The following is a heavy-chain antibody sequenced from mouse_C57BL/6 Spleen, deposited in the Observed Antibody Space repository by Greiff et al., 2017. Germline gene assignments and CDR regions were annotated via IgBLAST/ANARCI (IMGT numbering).Heavy chain of an antibody. CDR2: IDPSDSYT. V-gene: IGHV1-59*01. Sequence: QVHVKQSGAELVRPGTSVKLSCKASGYTFTSYWMHWVKQRPGQGLEWIGVIDPSDSYTNYNQKFKGKATLTVDTSSSTAYMQLSSLTSEDSAVYYCARGGSYYAMDYWGQGTSVTVSS. CDR3: ARGGSYYAMDY. J-gene: IGHJ4*01. CDR1: GYTFTSYW.